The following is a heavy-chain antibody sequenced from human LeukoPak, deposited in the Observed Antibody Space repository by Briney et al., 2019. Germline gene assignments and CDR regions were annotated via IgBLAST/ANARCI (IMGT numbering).Heavy chain of an antibody. CDR3: AKDEDSDY. V-gene: IGHV3-30-3*01. CDR1: GFTFSSYA. CDR2: ISYDGSNK. Sequence: PGGSLRLSCAASGFTFSSYAMHWVRQAPGKGLEWVAVISYDGSNKYYADSVKGRFTISRDNSKNTLYLQMNSLRAEDTAVYYCAKDEDSDYWGQGTLVTVSS. D-gene: IGHD2-15*01. J-gene: IGHJ4*02.